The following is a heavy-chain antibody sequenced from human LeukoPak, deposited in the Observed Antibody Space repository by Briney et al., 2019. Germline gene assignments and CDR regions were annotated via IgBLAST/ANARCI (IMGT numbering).Heavy chain of an antibody. CDR1: GGSISSGGYY. CDR3: ARVSVVVAATVDY. V-gene: IGHV4-31*03. D-gene: IGHD2-15*01. Sequence: PSQPLSLTCTVSGGSISSGGYYWSWIRKHPGKGLEWIGYIYYSGSTYYNPSLKSRVTISVDTSKNQFSLKLSSVTAADTAVYYCARVSVVVAATVDYWGQGTLVTVSS. CDR2: IYYSGST. J-gene: IGHJ4*02.